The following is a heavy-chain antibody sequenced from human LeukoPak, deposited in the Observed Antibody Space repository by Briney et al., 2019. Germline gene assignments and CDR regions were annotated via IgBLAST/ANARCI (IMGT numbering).Heavy chain of an antibody. Sequence: TGGSLRLSCAASGFTFSSYAMSWVRQAPGKGLEWVSAISGSGGSTYYADSVKGRFTISRDNSKNTLYLQMNSLRGEDTAVYYCANIAQDYDDSSGYYDWGQGTLATVSS. D-gene: IGHD3-22*01. CDR2: ISGSGGST. J-gene: IGHJ1*01. CDR1: GFTFSSYA. CDR3: ANIAQDYDDSSGYYD. V-gene: IGHV3-23*01.